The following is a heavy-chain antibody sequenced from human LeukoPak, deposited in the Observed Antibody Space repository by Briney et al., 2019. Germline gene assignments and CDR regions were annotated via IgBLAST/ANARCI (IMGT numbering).Heavy chain of an antibody. CDR1: GGSFSGYY. J-gene: IGHJ6*04. CDR3: ARASGKRYYYYGMDV. Sequence: SETLSLTCAVYGGSFSGYYWSWIRQPPGKGLEGIGEINHSGSTNYNPSLKSRVTISVDTSKNQLSLKLSSVTAADTAVYYCARASGKRYYYYGMDVWGKGTTVTVSS. V-gene: IGHV4-34*01. CDR2: INHSGST. D-gene: IGHD3-10*01.